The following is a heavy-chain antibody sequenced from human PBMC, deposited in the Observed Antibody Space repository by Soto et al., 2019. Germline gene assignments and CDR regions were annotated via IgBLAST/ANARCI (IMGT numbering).Heavy chain of an antibody. CDR3: ARDLRYYDFWSGYDY. CDR2: ISAYNGNT. CDR1: GYTFTSYG. D-gene: IGHD3-3*01. V-gene: IGHV1-18*01. Sequence: ASVKVSCKASGYTFTSYGISWVRQAPGQGLEWMGWISAYNGNTNYAQKLQGRVTMTTDTSTSTAYMELRSLRSDDTAVYYCARDLRYYDFWSGYDYWGQGTLVTVSS. J-gene: IGHJ4*02.